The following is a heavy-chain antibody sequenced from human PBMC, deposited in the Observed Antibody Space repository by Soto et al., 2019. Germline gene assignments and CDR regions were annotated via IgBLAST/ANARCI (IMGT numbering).Heavy chain of an antibody. Sequence: AGGSLRLSCAASGFTFSSYSMNWVRQAPGKGLEWVSYISSSSSTIYYADSVKGRFTISRDNAKNSLYLQMNSLRDEDTAVYYCARDRVKIQLWENYYYYGMDVWGQGTTVTVSS. CDR2: ISSSSSTI. CDR3: ARDRVKIQLWENYYYYGMDV. J-gene: IGHJ6*02. CDR1: GFTFSSYS. D-gene: IGHD5-18*01. V-gene: IGHV3-48*02.